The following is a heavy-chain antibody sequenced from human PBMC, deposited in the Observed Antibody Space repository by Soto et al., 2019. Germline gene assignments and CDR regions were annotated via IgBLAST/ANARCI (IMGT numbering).Heavy chain of an antibody. CDR1: GGSISSSSYY. CDR3: ARTRAVWFDP. Sequence: QLQLQESGPGLVKPSETLSLTCTVSGGSISSSSYYWGWIRQPPGKGLECIGSIYYSGSTYYNPSLKSRVTISVATSMNQFSLKLSSVTAADTAVYYCARTRAVWFDPWGQGTLITVSS. J-gene: IGHJ5*02. D-gene: IGHD6-19*01. CDR2: IYYSGST. V-gene: IGHV4-39*01.